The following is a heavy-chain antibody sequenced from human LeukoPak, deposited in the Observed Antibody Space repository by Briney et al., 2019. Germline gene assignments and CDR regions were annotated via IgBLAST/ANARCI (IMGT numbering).Heavy chain of an antibody. CDR2: IYYSGST. J-gene: IGHJ4*02. CDR3: ARRLSNYY. CDR1: GGSISSSSSY. V-gene: IGHV4-39*01. Sequence: PPETPSLTCAVSGGSISSSSSYCGWIRQPPGNWLGWIGCIYYSGSTYYNPSFKSRVTISVDTSKNQFSLKLSSVTAADTAVYCCARRLSNYYWVQGTLATVSS. D-gene: IGHD1-1*01.